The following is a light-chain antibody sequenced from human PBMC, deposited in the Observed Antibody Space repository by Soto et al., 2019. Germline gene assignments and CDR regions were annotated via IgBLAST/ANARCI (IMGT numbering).Light chain of an antibody. Sequence: DIVMTQSPLSLPVTPGEPASISCRSSQSLLHSNGYNYLDWYLQKPGQSPQLLIYLGSNRASGVPDRFSGGGSGTDFTLKISRVEAEDVGVYYCMQALQTPFFGGGTKVEIK. J-gene: IGKJ4*01. V-gene: IGKV2-28*01. CDR2: LGS. CDR1: QSLLHSNGYNY. CDR3: MQALQTPF.